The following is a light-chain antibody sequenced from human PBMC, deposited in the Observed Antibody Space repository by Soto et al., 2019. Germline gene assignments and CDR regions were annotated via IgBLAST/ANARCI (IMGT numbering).Light chain of an antibody. Sequence: QAAVTQPPSASGTPGQRVTISCSGSSSNIGSNTVNWYQHLPGTAPKLLIYSNNQRPSGVPDRFSGSKSGTSASLAISGLQPEDEADYYCAPWDDSLNGPVFGGGTKLTVL. V-gene: IGLV1-44*01. CDR2: SNN. J-gene: IGLJ3*02. CDR3: APWDDSLNGPV. CDR1: SSNIGSNT.